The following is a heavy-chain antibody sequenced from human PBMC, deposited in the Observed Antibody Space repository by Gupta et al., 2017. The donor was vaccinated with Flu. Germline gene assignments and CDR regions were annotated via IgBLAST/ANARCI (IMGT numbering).Heavy chain of an antibody. CDR3: ARGHWDS. CDR1: GFTFSDHD. V-gene: IGHV3-48*03. J-gene: IGHJ4*02. Sequence: EVQLVESGGGLVQPGGSLRLSCAASGFTFSDHDVSWVRQAPGKALEWVSFISSSGVPYYTDSVKGRFTISRDNAKNSVYLQMDSLRAEDTAFYYYARGHWDSWGQGTLVTVSS. CDR2: ISSSGVP.